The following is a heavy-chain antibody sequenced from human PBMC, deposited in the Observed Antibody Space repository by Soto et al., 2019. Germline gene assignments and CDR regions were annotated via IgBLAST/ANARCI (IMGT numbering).Heavy chain of an antibody. V-gene: IGHV4-31*03. J-gene: IGHJ4*02. D-gene: IGHD5-12*01. CDR3: VRHGTSGYDWELDY. Sequence: SETLSLTCTVSGGSISSGGYYWSWIRQHPGKGLEWIGYIYYSGSTYYNPSLKSRVTISVDTSKNQFSLKLSSVTAADTAVYYCVRHGTSGYDWELDYWGQGTLVTVSS. CDR1: GGSISSGGYY. CDR2: IYYSGST.